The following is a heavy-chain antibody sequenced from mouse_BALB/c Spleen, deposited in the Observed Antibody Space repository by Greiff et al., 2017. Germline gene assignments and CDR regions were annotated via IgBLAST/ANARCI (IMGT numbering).Heavy chain of an antibody. D-gene: IGHD1-2*01. V-gene: IGHV1-7*01. J-gene: IGHJ2*01. Sequence: QVHVKQSGAELAKPGASVKMSCKASGYTFTSYWMHWVKQRPGQGLEWIGYINPSTGYTEYNQKFKDKATLTADKSSSTAYMQLSSLTSEDSAVYYCARGHYYGPLDYWGQGTTLTVSS. CDR3: ARGHYYGPLDY. CDR1: GYTFTSYW. CDR2: INPSTGYT.